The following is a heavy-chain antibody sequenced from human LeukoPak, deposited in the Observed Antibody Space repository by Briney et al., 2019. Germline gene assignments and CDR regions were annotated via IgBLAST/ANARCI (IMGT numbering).Heavy chain of an antibody. Sequence: SETLSLTCTVSGGSISSSSYYWGWIRQPPGKGLEWIGSIYYSGSTYYNPSLKSRVTISVDTSKNQFSLKLSSVTAADTAVYYCASQSGNGDEQTHAFDIWGQGTMVTVSS. D-gene: IGHD1-14*01. V-gene: IGHV4-39*07. CDR2: IYYSGST. J-gene: IGHJ3*02. CDR3: ASQSGNGDEQTHAFDI. CDR1: GGSISSSSYY.